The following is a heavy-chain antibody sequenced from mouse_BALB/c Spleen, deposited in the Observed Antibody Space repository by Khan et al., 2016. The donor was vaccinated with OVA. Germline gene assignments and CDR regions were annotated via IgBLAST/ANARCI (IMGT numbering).Heavy chain of an antibody. CDR3: ARQPYYHYYIMDY. CDR1: GFSLTNYG. J-gene: IGHJ4*01. Sequence: QMQLEESGPGLVAPSQSLSITCTISGFSLTNYGVHWVRQPPGKGLEWLVVIWSDGSATYNSALKSRLSISKDNSKSQVFLKMNSLQTDDTAMYYCARQPYYHYYIMDYWGQGTSVIVSS. CDR2: IWSDGSA. V-gene: IGHV2-6-1*01. D-gene: IGHD2-10*01.